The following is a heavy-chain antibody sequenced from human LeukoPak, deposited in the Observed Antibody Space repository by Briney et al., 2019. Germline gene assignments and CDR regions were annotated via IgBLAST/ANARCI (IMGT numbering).Heavy chain of an antibody. V-gene: IGHV3-23*01. CDR3: AKGGNGGYYD. Sequence: PGGSLRLSCGASGFTFSINAMSWVRQAPGKGLQWVSTISDSGGSTYYADSVKGRFTISRDNSKNTLYLQMNSLRAEDTAVYHCAKGGNGGYYDWGQGTLVTVSS. CDR1: GFTFSINA. J-gene: IGHJ4*02. CDR2: ISDSGGST. D-gene: IGHD3-22*01.